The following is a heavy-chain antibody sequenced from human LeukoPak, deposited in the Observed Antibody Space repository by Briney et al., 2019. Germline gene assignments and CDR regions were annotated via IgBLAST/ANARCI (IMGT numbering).Heavy chain of an antibody. J-gene: IGHJ4*02. CDR3: ARDYLVRGVLAYFDY. CDR1: GYTFTSYG. D-gene: IGHD3-10*01. CDR2: ISAYNGNT. V-gene: IGHV1-18*01. Sequence: ASVKVSCKASGYTFTSYGISWVRQAPGQGLEWMGWISAYNGNTNYAQKLQGRVTTTTDTSTSTAYMELRSLRSDDTAVYYCARDYLVRGVLAYFDYWGQGTLVTVSS.